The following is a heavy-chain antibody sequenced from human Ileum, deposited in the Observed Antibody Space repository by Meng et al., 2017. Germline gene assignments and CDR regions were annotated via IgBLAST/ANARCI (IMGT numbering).Heavy chain of an antibody. CDR3: ARHGGYSQDF. V-gene: IGHV4-4*02. J-gene: IGHJ4*02. D-gene: IGHD4-23*01. Sequence: QVQPQESGPGLVRLSGALSLTCAGSSGSISSNTYWSWVRQPPGKGLEWIGQISHSGSAYYNPSLKSRVTMSVDKSKSQFSLMLTSVTAADTARYYCARHGGYSQDFWGQGTLVTVSS. CDR1: SGSISSNTY. CDR2: ISHSGSA.